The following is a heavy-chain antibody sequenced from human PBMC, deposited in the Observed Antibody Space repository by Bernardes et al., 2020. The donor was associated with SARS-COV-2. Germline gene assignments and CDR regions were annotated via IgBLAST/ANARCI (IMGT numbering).Heavy chain of an antibody. J-gene: IGHJ6*02. Sequence: GGSLRLSCAASGFTFSNYDMHWVRQAPGKGLEWVSGIGTAGDPYYPGSVKGRFTISRENAKNSLYLQMNSLRAGDTAVYYCARGGCSSPSCYDPNYFYYYGMDVWGQGTTVTVSS. CDR1: GFTFSNYD. V-gene: IGHV3-13*05. CDR2: IGTAGDP. CDR3: ARGGCSSPSCYDPNYFYYYGMDV. D-gene: IGHD2-2*01.